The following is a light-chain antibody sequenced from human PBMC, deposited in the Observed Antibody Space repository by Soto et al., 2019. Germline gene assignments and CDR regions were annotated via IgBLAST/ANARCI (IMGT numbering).Light chain of an antibody. V-gene: IGLV2-8*01. Sequence: QSVLAQPPSASGSPGQSVTISCTATSSDVGDNYVSWYQQHLGKAPKLIIYEVTLRPSGVPDRFSGSKSGSTASLTVSGLQADDEAEYYCSAYAGSNPFVFGTGTKVTVL. CDR3: SAYAGSNPFV. CDR2: EVT. CDR1: SSDVGDNY. J-gene: IGLJ1*01.